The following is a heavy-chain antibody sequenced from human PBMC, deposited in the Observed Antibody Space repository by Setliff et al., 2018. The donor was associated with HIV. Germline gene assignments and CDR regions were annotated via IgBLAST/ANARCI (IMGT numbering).Heavy chain of an antibody. CDR2: INWNGGST. D-gene: IGHD4-4*01. CDR3: AKTQTVITVYGPFDS. CDR1: GFTFSTYW. V-gene: IGHV3-20*04. J-gene: IGHJ4*02. Sequence: GGSLRLSCAASGFTFSTYWMSWVRQAPGKGLEWVSGINWNGGSTGYADSVRGRFTISRDNVKNSLYLQMNSLRAEDTAMYYCAKTQTVITVYGPFDSWGQGTPVTVSS.